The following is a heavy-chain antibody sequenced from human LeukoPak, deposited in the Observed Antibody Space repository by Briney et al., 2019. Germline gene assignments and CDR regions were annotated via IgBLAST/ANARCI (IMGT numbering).Heavy chain of an antibody. Sequence: SVKVSCKASGGTFSSYAISWVRQAPGQGLEWMGGIVPILGTANYAQKFQGRVTITADDSTGTAYMELTSLRSADTAVYYCARSQGYSYGSSYWGQGTLVTVSS. V-gene: IGHV1-69*13. CDR1: GGTFSSYA. CDR2: IVPILGTA. J-gene: IGHJ4*02. CDR3: ARSQGYSYGSSY. D-gene: IGHD5-18*01.